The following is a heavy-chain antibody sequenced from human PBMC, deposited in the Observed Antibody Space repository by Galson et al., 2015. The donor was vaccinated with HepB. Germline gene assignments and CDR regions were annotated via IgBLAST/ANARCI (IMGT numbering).Heavy chain of an antibody. Sequence: SVKVSCKASGYTFTNYGISWVRQAPRQGLEWMGWISVYNGNTNYVQKFQGRVTMTTDTSTSTAYMELRSLRSDDTAVYYCARDRVYGDYDVYWYFDLWGRGTLVTVSS. CDR2: ISVYNGNT. CDR3: ARDRVYGDYDVYWYFDL. V-gene: IGHV1-18*01. CDR1: GYTFTNYG. J-gene: IGHJ2*01. D-gene: IGHD4-17*01.